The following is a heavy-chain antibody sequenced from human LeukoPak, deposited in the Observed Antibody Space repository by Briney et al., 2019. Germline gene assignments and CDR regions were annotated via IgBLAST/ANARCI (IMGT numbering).Heavy chain of an antibody. J-gene: IGHJ4*02. V-gene: IGHV3-21*01. D-gene: IGHD3-22*01. CDR2: ISSSSGYI. Sequence: GGSLRLSCAASGFTFSSYWMSWVRQAPGKGLEWVSSISSSSGYIFDADSVKGRFTISRDNAKNSLYLQMNSLRAEDTAVYYCARGPNYYDSSGYYSEYWGQGTLVTVSS. CDR3: ARGPNYYDSSGYYSEY. CDR1: GFTFSSYW.